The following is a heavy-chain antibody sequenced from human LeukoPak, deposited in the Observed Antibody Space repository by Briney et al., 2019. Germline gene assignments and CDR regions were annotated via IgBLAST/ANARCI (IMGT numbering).Heavy chain of an antibody. CDR1: GFTFSSYS. D-gene: IGHD3-22*01. V-gene: IGHV3-21*01. CDR3: ARDRYDSSGEIDY. Sequence: PGGSLRLSCPASGFTFSSYSMNWVRQAPGKGLEWVSSISSSSSYIYYADSVKGRFTISRDNAKNSLYLQMNSLRAEDTAVYYCARDRYDSSGEIDYWGQGTLVTVSS. J-gene: IGHJ4*02. CDR2: ISSSSSYI.